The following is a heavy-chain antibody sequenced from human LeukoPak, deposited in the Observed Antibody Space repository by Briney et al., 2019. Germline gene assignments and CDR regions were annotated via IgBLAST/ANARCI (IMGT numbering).Heavy chain of an antibody. CDR3: ARRSNYYYDSSGYYYYYGMDV. CDR2: IYPGDSDT. V-gene: IGHV5-51*01. D-gene: IGHD3-22*01. J-gene: IGHJ6*02. Sequence: GESLKISCKGSGYSFTSYWIGWVRQMPGKGLEWMGIIYPGDSDTRYSPSFQGQVTISADKSISTAYLQWSSLKASDTAMYYCARRSNYYYDSSGYYYYYGMDVWGQGTTVTVSS. CDR1: GYSFTSYW.